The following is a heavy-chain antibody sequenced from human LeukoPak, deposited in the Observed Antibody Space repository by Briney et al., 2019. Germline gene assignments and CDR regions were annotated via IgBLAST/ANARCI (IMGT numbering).Heavy chain of an antibody. D-gene: IGHD1-26*01. CDR1: RGSISSYY. CDR2: IYYSGST. J-gene: IGHJ6*02. Sequence: SETLSLTCTVSRGSISSYYWSWIRQPPGKGLEWIGYIYYSGSTNYNPSLKSRVTISVDTSKNQFSLKLSSVTAADTAVYYCARRSGSYYDYYYYGMDVWGQGTTVTVSS. CDR3: ARRSGSYYDYYYYGMDV. V-gene: IGHV4-59*08.